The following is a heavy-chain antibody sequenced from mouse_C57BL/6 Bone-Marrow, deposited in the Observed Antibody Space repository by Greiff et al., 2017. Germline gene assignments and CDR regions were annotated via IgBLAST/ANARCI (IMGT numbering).Heavy chain of an antibody. D-gene: IGHD2-1*01. Sequence: QVQLKQSGPELVKPGASVKLSCKASGYTFTSYDINWVKQRPGQGLEWIGWIYPRDGSTKYNEKFKGKATLTVDTSSSTAYMELHSLTSEDSAVYFCARWDGNYAETVDYWGQGTTLTVSS. CDR3: ARWDGNYAETVDY. J-gene: IGHJ2*01. CDR2: IYPRDGST. V-gene: IGHV1-85*01. CDR1: GYTFTSYD.